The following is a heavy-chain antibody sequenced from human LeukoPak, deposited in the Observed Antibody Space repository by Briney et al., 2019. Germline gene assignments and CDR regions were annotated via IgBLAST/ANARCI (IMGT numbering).Heavy chain of an antibody. CDR3: ARGGGYSYGIPD. CDR1: GGSVSSSTYY. V-gene: IGHV4-61*01. D-gene: IGHD5-18*01. CDR2: TYNSGST. Sequence: SETLSLTCTVSGGSVSSSTYYWSWIRQPPGKGLEWIGHTYNSGSTIYNPSLKSRVTISGDTSKNQFSLKLSSVTAADTAVYYCARGGGYSYGIPDWGRGTLVTVSS. J-gene: IGHJ4*02.